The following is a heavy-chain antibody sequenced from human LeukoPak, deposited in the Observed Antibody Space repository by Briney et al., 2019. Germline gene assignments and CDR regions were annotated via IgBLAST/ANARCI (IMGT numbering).Heavy chain of an antibody. CDR3: ATEEGGSYSMDV. V-gene: IGHV1-24*01. D-gene: IGHD1-26*01. CDR2: SDPEDGET. Sequence: ASVKVSCKVSGYTLTELSMHWVRQAPGKGLEWMGGSDPEDGETIYPQKFQGRVTMTEDTSTDTAYMELSSLRSEDTAVYYCATEEGGSYSMDVWGKGTTVTVSS. J-gene: IGHJ6*03. CDR1: GYTLTELS.